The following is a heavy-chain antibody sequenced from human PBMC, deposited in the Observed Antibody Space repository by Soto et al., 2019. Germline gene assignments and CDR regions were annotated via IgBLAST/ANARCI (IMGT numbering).Heavy chain of an antibody. J-gene: IGHJ4*02. CDR3: ARGGGGGVDC. D-gene: IGHD1-26*01. CDR2: IYYGGDS. CDR1: GGSISSRTSY. V-gene: IGHV4-31*03. Sequence: QVQLQESGPGLVKPSQTLSLTCTVSGGSISSRTSYWSWIRQHPGKGLEWIGYIYYGGDSFYNPSLKSRFTIAIDPSEKHFPVKLNSVTAADPAVYLGARGGGGGVDCWGQGTLVTVAS.